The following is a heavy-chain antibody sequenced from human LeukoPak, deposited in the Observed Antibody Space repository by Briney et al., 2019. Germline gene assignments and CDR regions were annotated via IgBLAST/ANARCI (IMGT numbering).Heavy chain of an antibody. CDR1: GGSISNYH. D-gene: IGHD5-18*01. Sequence: SETLSLTCTVSGGSISNYHWTWLRQPPGKALEWIGYIYYGWTTNYSPSLKRRVTISVDTSKNQFSLKVSSVAAADTAVYFCARVGSASSYGFDYWGRGTLVTVSS. J-gene: IGHJ4*02. CDR2: IYYGWTT. V-gene: IGHV4-59*01. CDR3: ARVGSASSYGFDY.